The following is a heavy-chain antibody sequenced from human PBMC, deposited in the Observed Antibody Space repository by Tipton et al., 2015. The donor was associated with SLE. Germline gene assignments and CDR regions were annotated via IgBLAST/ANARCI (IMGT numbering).Heavy chain of an antibody. Sequence: TLSLTCTVSGGSISPYYWSWIRQPPGKGLEWIGHIYQSGGTYYNPSLKGRVTISVDTSKNQFSLKLRSVTAADTALYYCARAKGSGTYSSGQFDSWGQGTLVTVSS. CDR1: GGSISPYY. V-gene: IGHV4-59*01. CDR3: ARAKGSGTYSSGQFDS. CDR2: IYQSGGT. D-gene: IGHD3-10*01. J-gene: IGHJ4*02.